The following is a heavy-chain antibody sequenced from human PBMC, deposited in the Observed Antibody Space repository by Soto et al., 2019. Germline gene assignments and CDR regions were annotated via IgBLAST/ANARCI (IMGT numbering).Heavy chain of an antibody. CDR1: GGSISSGGYY. D-gene: IGHD3-3*01. CDR3: ARDFAYFDS. V-gene: IGHV4-61*08. CDR2: VYHTGRT. J-gene: IGHJ4*02. Sequence: SETLSLTCTVSGGSISSGGYYWSWIRQPPGKGLEWIGYVYHTGRTSYNPSLKSRVSISMDTSKNQFSLNLDSVTAADTAVYFCARDFAYFDSWGQGTLVTVSS.